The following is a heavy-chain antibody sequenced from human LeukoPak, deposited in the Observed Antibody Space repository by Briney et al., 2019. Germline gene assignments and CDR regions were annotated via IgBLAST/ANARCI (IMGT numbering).Heavy chain of an antibody. D-gene: IGHD2-15*01. CDR1: GFTFSNYW. J-gene: IGHJ4*02. Sequence: TGGSLRLSCAASGFTFSNYWMHWVRQAPGKGLAWVSRINSDGSSTTYADSVKGRFTISRDNAKNTLYLQMNSLRAEDTAVYYCARRDCSGGTCYSAYWGQGTLVTVSS. V-gene: IGHV3-74*03. CDR2: INSDGSST. CDR3: ARRDCSGGTCYSAY.